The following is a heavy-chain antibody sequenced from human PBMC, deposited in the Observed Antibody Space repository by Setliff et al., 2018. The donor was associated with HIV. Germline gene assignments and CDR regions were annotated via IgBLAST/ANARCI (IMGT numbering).Heavy chain of an antibody. J-gene: IGHJ3*02. Sequence: GGSLRLSCAASGFSFSSLAMHWVRQAPGKGLEWVAAISDDGTIKNYADSVKGRFTISRDSSTDTLYLQMGSLRAEDMAVYYCARDHSIGGPIAAAGTGGAFDIWGQGTMVTVS. CDR2: ISDDGTIK. D-gene: IGHD6-13*01. CDR3: ARDHSIGGPIAAAGTGGAFDI. V-gene: IGHV3-30*14. CDR1: GFSFSSLA.